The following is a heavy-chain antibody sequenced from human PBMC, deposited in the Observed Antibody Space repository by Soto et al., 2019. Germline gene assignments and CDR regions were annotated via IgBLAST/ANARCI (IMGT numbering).Heavy chain of an antibody. CDR1: GYTFTGYC. Sequence: ASVKVSCKASGYTFTGYCMHWVRQAPGQGVEWMGWINPYSGRTNYAQKFQGWVTMTSATSICIAYVELSRLSADETAVYYGVVARGLSGSYVFDYWVQGTLVTVSS. CDR3: VVARGLSGSYVFDY. CDR2: INPYSGRT. J-gene: IGHJ4*02. V-gene: IGHV1-2*04. D-gene: IGHD1-26*01.